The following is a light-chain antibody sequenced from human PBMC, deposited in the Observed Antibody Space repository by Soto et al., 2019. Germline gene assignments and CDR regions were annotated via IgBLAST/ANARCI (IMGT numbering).Light chain of an antibody. CDR2: EVS. J-gene: IGLJ3*02. Sequence: QSALTQPPSASGSPGQSVTISCTGTSSDVGDYNYVSRYQQYPGKAPKLMIYEVSKRPSGVPDRFSGSKSGNTASLTVSGLQAEDEADYYCSSYAGSNNWVFGGGTKLTVL. V-gene: IGLV2-8*01. CDR1: SSDVGDYNY. CDR3: SSYAGSNNWV.